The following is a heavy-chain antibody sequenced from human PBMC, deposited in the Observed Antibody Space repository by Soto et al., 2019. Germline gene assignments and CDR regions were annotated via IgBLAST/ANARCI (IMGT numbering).Heavy chain of an antibody. J-gene: IGHJ3*02. Sequence: GGSLRLSCAASGFTFSSYEMNWVRQAPGKGLEWVQYISSSGSTIYYADSVKGRFTISRDNAKKSLYLQMNSLRAEETAVYYCASDDYGDAGSSFDXWGQGTIVTVS. CDR1: GFTFSSYE. D-gene: IGHD4-17*01. CDR2: ISSSGSTI. V-gene: IGHV3-48*03. CDR3: ASDDYGDAGSSFDX.